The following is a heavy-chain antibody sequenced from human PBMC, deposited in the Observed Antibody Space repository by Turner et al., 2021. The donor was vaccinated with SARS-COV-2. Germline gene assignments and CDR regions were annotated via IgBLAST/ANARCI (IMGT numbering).Heavy chain of an antibody. CDR1: GGSISSSSYY. J-gene: IGHJ4*02. V-gene: IGHV4-39*01. CDR3: ARRRFMSGYSFDY. Sequence: QLQLQESGPGQVKPSETLSLTCTVSGGSISSSSYYWGWIRQPPGKGLEWIGGIYYSGSTYYNPSLKSRVTISVDTSKNQFSLKLSSVTAADTAVYYCARRRFMSGYSFDYWGQGTLVTVSS. D-gene: IGHD3-3*01. CDR2: IYYSGST.